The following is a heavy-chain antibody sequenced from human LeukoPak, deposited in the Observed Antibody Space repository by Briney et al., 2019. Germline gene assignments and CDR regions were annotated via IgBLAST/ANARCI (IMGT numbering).Heavy chain of an antibody. D-gene: IGHD2-15*01. CDR2: INHSGST. V-gene: IGHV4-34*01. Sequence: ASETLSLTCAVYGGSFSGYYWSWIRQPPGKGLEWIGEINHSGSTNYNPSLKSRVTISVDTSKNQFSLKLSSVTAADTAVYYCARSPGLELLRFIWGQGTLVTVSS. CDR1: GGSFSGYY. J-gene: IGHJ4*02. CDR3: ARSPGLELLRFI.